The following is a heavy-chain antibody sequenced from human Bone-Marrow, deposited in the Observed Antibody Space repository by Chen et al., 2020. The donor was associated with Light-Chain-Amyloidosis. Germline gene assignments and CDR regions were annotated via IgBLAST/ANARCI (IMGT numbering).Heavy chain of an antibody. V-gene: IGHV3-7*01. D-gene: IGHD3-10*01. CDR2: IKQSGSDK. CDR3: ARVGDGSNRSEALEI. Sequence: EEQLLESGGDLVQPGGSLRLSCAASGFTFSGYWMSWVRQAPGKGLEWVANIKQSGSDKDYLESVKGRFTISRDNGKNSLYLQMNNLRAEDTAVYYCARVGDGSNRSEALEIWGQGTMVTVSS. J-gene: IGHJ3*02. CDR1: GFTFSGYW.